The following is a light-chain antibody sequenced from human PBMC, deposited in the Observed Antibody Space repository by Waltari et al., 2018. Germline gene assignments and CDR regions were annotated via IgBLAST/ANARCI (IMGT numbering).Light chain of an antibody. Sequence: QSALTQPDSVSGSPGQSITIPCTVASRDLGDYTFVSWYQQHPGQAPKLLIFEVSNRPSGVSDRFSGSKSANTASLTISGLQAEDEAHYYCSSYTSSTSLVFGGGTKVTVL. V-gene: IGLV2-14*01. CDR1: SRDLGDYTF. J-gene: IGLJ2*01. CDR3: SSYTSSTSLV. CDR2: EVS.